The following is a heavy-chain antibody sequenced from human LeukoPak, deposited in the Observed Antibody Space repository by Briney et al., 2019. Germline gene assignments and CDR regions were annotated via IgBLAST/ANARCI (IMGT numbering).Heavy chain of an antibody. V-gene: IGHV3-33*06. CDR1: GFTFSSYG. CDR3: AKDRADYGGPTVLDY. CDR2: IWYDGSNK. J-gene: IGHJ4*02. D-gene: IGHD4-23*01. Sequence: GGSLRLSCAASGFTFSSYGMHWVRQAPGKGLEWVAVIWYDGSNKYYADSVKGRFTISRDNSKNTLYLQMNSLRAEDTAVYYCAKDRADYGGPTVLDYWGQGTLVTVSS.